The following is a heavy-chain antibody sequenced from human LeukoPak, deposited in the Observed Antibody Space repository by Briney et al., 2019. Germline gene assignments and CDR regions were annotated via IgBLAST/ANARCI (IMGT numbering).Heavy chain of an antibody. D-gene: IGHD2-2*01. Sequence: PSQTPPLTCTVSGGSISSGDYYWSWIRQPPGKGLEWIGYIYYNGSTYYNPSLKSRVTISVDTSKNQFSLKLSSVTAADTAVYYCASAGYQLPRSYNWFDPWGQGTLVTVSS. J-gene: IGHJ5*02. CDR2: IYYNGST. V-gene: IGHV4-30-4*08. CDR3: ASAGYQLPRSYNWFDP. CDR1: GGSISSGDYY.